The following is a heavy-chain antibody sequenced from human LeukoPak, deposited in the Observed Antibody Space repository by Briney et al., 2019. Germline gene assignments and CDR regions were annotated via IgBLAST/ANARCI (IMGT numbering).Heavy chain of an antibody. V-gene: IGHV4-59*01. CDR2: IYYSGST. J-gene: IGHJ3*02. CDR3: ARGPTVPGDAFDI. Sequence: SETLSLTCTVSGGSISSYYWSWIRQPPGRGLEWIGYIYYSGSTDYNPSFQSRVSISVDTSKKQFSLKLSSVTAADTAVYYFARGPTVPGDAFDIWGQGAMVTVSS. CDR1: GGSISSYY. D-gene: IGHD4-17*01.